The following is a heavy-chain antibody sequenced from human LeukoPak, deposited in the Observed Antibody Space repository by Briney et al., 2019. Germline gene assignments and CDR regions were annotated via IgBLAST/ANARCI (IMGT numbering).Heavy chain of an antibody. CDR2: IGTAGDT. V-gene: IGHV3-13*01. CDR1: GFTFSSYD. CDR3: ARDSHDSSGYSLGAFDI. D-gene: IGHD3-22*01. J-gene: IGHJ3*02. Sequence: GGSLRLSCAASGFTFSSYDMHWVRQATGKGLEWVSAIGTAGDTYYPGSVKGRFTISRENAKNSLYLQMNSLRAEDTAVYYCARDSHDSSGYSLGAFDIWGQGTMVTVSS.